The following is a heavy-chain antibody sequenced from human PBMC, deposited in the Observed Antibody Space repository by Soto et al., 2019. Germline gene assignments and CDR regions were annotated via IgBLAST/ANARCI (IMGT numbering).Heavy chain of an antibody. CDR1: GFTFSSYG. J-gene: IGHJ6*02. CDR2: ISYDGSYK. CDR3: AKDRGPGDDYYYGMDD. Sequence: GGSLRLSCAASGFTFSSYGMHWVRQAPGKGLEWEAVISYDGSYKDYADSVKGRFTISRDNSKNTLYLQMNSLRPEDTAVYYCAKDRGPGDDYYYGMDDWGQGTTVTVSS. V-gene: IGHV3-30*18.